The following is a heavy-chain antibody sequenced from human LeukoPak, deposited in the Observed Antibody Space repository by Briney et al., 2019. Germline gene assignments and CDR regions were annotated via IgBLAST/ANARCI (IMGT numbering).Heavy chain of an antibody. Sequence: SETLSLTCTVSGGSIRSSYYYWGWIRQPPGKGLEWIGSIYDSGSTYYNPSLKSRVTISVDTSKNQFSLKLNSVTAADTAVYYCARGRNSDYYDFWSGTSGRVFDYWGQGTLVTVSS. J-gene: IGHJ4*02. CDR2: IYDSGST. CDR1: GGSIRSSYYY. CDR3: ARGRNSDYYDFWSGTSGRVFDY. V-gene: IGHV4-39*01. D-gene: IGHD3-3*01.